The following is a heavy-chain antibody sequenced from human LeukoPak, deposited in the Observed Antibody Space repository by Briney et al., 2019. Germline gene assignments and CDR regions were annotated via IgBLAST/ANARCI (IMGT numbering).Heavy chain of an antibody. Sequence: APVKVSCKASGYTFTSYSMHWVRQAPAQGLEWMGMINPSGGSTSYAQKLQGRVTMTRDTSASTVYMELSSLRSEDTAVYYCARAYMTVTGTAYWGQGTLVTVSS. CDR2: INPSGGST. J-gene: IGHJ4*02. CDR3: ARAYMTVTGTAY. D-gene: IGHD1-1*01. V-gene: IGHV1-46*04. CDR1: GYTFTSYS.